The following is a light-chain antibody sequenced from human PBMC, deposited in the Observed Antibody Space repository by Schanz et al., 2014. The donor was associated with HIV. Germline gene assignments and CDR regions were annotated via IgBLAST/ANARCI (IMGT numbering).Light chain of an antibody. CDR2: KAS. V-gene: IGKV1-5*03. J-gene: IGKJ2*01. Sequence: IQMTQSPSTLSASLRDRVTITCRASQNIFQDLAWYQQKPGEAPKLLMYKASKLDRGVPSRFSGSGSGTDFTLTISCLQSEDFAVYYCQQYNNWPPKRAVDTFGQGTKLEMK. CDR3: QQYNNWPPKRAVDT. CDR1: QNIFQD.